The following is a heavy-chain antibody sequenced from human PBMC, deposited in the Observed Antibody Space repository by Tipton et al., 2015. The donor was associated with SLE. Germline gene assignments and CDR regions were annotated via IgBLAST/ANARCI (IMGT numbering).Heavy chain of an antibody. CDR1: GGSISSAGYY. V-gene: IGHV4-61*08. CDR3: ARGSDRSGYFGAFDI. J-gene: IGHJ3*02. Sequence: TLSLTCTVSGGSISSAGYYWSWIRQPPGKGLEWIGYIYYSGSTYYNPSLKSRVTISADTSNNQFSLKVNSVTAADTAVYYCARGSDRSGYFGAFDIWAQGTMVTVSS. CDR2: IYYSGST. D-gene: IGHD3-22*01.